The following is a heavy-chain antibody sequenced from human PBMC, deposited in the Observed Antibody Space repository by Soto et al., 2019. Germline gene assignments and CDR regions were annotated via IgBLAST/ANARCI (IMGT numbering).Heavy chain of an antibody. CDR3: GRGRSGQIVVFY. CDR2: IGPESGAT. J-gene: IGHJ4*02. V-gene: IGHV1-2*02. Sequence: ASVKVSCKASGYTFTGHYIHWVRQAPEQGPEWMGEIGPESGATRYAQRFQGRVTMTRDMSITTIYMELNNLSPDDTAVYYCGRGRSGQIVVFYWGQGTPVTVSS. D-gene: IGHD1-26*01. CDR1: GYTFTGHY.